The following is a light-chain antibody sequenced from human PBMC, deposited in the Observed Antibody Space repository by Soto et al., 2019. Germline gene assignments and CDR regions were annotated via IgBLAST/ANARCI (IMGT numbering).Light chain of an antibody. Sequence: EIVMTQSPATLSVSPGERATLSCRASQSVSRNLAWYQQKPGQAPRLLIFGASTRATGISSRFSGSGSGTEFTLTISSLRSEDFAVYFCQQYDDWPPVTFGQGTRLEIQ. CDR1: QSVSRN. CDR3: QQYDDWPPVT. CDR2: GAS. V-gene: IGKV3-15*01. J-gene: IGKJ5*01.